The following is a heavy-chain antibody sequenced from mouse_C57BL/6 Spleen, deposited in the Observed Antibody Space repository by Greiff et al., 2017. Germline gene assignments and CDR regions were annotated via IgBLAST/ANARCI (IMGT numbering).Heavy chain of an antibody. J-gene: IGHJ4*01. Sequence: EVKLVESGGDLVKPGGSLKLSCAASGFTFSSYGMSWVRQTPDKRLEWVATISSGGSYTYYPDSVKGRFTISRDNAKNTLYLPMSRLKSEDTAMYYCASLITTVVATNAMDYWGQGTSVTVSS. CDR2: ISSGGSYT. CDR1: GFTFSSYG. V-gene: IGHV5-6*01. CDR3: ASLITTVVATNAMDY. D-gene: IGHD1-1*01.